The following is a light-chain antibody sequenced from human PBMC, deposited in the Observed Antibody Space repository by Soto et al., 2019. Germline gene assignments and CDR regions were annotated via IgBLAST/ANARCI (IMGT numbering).Light chain of an antibody. CDR3: QQNYSSPRT. CDR1: QSIGSY. V-gene: IGKV1-39*01. CDR2: AAS. Sequence: DFQMTESPSSLSASVGDRSTITCRASQSIGSYLTWYQHKPGQGPKFLIYAASRMASGIPDRFNGSGSGTDFTLTISRLEPEDFAAYYCQQNYSSPRTFGRGTKVDIK. J-gene: IGKJ4*02.